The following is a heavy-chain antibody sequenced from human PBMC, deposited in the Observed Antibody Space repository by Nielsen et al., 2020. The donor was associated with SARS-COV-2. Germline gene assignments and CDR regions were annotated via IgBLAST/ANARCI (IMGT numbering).Heavy chain of an antibody. J-gene: IGHJ4*02. CDR2: INHSGST. CDR3: ARDAGGVVTLDY. CDR1: GESFSGYY. V-gene: IGHV4-34*01. Sequence: SETLSLTCAVYGESFSGYYWSWIRQPPGKGLEWIGEINHSGSTNYNPSLKSRVTISVDTSKNQFSLKLSSVTAADTAVYYCARDAGGVVTLDYWGQGTLVTVSS. D-gene: IGHD3-3*01.